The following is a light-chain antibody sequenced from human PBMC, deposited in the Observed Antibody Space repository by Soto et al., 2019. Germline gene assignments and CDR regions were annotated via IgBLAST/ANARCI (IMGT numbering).Light chain of an antibody. J-gene: IGLJ2*01. CDR1: SSDVGSYNL. CDR2: EGS. CDR3: CSYAGSSTP. Sequence: QSALTQPASVSGSPGQSITISCTGTSSDVGSYNLVSWYQQHPGKAPKLMIYEGSKRPSGVSNRFSGSKSGNTASLTISRLQAEDEADYYCCSYAGSSTPFGGGTKLTVL. V-gene: IGLV2-23*01.